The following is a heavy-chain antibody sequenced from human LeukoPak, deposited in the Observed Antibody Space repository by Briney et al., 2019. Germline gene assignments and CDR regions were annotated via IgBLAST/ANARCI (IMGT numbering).Heavy chain of an antibody. CDR2: IRPYDGVT. D-gene: IGHD2-8*01. V-gene: IGHV1-18*01. Sequence: GASVKVSCKASGGTFSSYAISWVRQAPGQGLEWMGWIRPYDGVTNYAQKYQGRVTMTTDTSTSTAYMELRSLRSDDTAVYYCATELYGKFDYWGQGTLVTVTS. CDR1: GGTFSSYA. CDR3: ATELYGKFDY. J-gene: IGHJ4*02.